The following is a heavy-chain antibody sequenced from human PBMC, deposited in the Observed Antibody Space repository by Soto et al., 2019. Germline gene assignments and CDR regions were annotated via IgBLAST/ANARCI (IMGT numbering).Heavy chain of an antibody. J-gene: IGHJ5*02. V-gene: IGHV1-8*01. CDR2: MNPNCGNT. D-gene: IGHD5-18*01. CDR3: AREVYSYGYRVGCSP. CDR1: GYTFTSYD. Sequence: QVQLVQSGAEVKKPGASVKVSCKASGYTFTSYDINWVRQATGQGLEWMGWMNPNCGNTGYAQKFQGRVTMTRNTSISTAYMELSSLRSEDTAVYYCAREVYSYGYRVGCSPWGQGTLVTVSS.